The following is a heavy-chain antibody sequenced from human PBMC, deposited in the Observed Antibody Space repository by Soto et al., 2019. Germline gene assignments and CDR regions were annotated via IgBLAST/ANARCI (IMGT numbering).Heavy chain of an antibody. D-gene: IGHD3-22*01. CDR1: GGSISTADYY. J-gene: IGHJ4*02. CDR2: IYYRGST. CDR3: VSHYDSGGYIGY. Sequence: QVQLHESGPGLVRPSQTLSLTCNVSGGSISTADYYWSWIRQPPGKGLEWIGYIYYRGSTHYNPALESRVAISIGPSKNQFSPNLTSVTAADPAVYFCVSHYDSGGYIGYWGQGTLVTVSS. V-gene: IGHV4-30-4*01.